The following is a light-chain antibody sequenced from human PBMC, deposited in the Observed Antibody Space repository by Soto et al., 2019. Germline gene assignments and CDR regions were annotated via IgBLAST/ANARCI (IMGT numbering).Light chain of an antibody. V-gene: IGKV3-11*01. J-gene: IGKJ5*01. CDR3: QQRTEWPPSIT. CDR2: DAS. Sequence: EIVLKQTPATLSLSPEERATLSCRASQSVSSYLAWYQQKPGQAPRLLIYDASSRATGIPARFSGSGSGTYFTLTITSLEPEDFSGYYCQQRTEWPPSITFGHGTRLEI. CDR1: QSVSSY.